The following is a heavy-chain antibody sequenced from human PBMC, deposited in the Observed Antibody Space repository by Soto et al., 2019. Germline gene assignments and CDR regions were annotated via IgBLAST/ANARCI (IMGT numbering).Heavy chain of an antibody. CDR1: GYTFTSYD. D-gene: IGHD5-12*01. Sequence: ASVKVSCKASGYTFTSYDINWVRQATGQGLEWMGWMNPNSGNTGYAQKFQGRVTMTRNTSISAAYMELSSLRSEDTAVYYCARERYSGYVCGYWGQGTLVTVS. CDR2: MNPNSGNT. V-gene: IGHV1-8*01. J-gene: IGHJ4*02. CDR3: ARERYSGYVCGY.